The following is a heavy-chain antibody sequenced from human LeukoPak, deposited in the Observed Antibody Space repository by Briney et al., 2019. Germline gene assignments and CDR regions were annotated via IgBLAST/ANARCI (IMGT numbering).Heavy chain of an antibody. D-gene: IGHD3-3*01. V-gene: IGHV4-30-2*01. CDR1: GGSISSGGYS. CDR2: IYHSGST. CDR3: ARTIFGVVNAAFDI. J-gene: IGHJ3*02. Sequence: SQTLSLTCAVSGGSISSGGYSWSWIRQPPWKGLEWIGYIYHSGSTYYNPSLKSRVTISVDRSKNQFSLKLSSVTAADTAVYYCARTIFGVVNAAFDIWGQGTMVTVSS.